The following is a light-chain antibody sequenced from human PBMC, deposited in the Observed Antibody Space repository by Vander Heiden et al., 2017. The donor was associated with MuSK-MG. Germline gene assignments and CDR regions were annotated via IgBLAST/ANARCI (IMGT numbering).Light chain of an antibody. J-gene: IGKJ4*01. Sequence: EIVLTQSPGTLSLSPGERATLSCRASQSVSSNYLAWYQQKPGQAPRLLIYVASSRATGIPDRFSGSGSGTDFTLTISRLEPEDFAVYYCQQVGRSVTFGGGTKVEIK. CDR3: QQVGRSVT. V-gene: IGKV3-20*01. CDR1: QSVSSNY. CDR2: VAS.